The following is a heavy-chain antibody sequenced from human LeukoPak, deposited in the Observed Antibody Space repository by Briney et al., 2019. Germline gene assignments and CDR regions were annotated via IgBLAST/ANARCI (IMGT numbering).Heavy chain of an antibody. V-gene: IGHV1-3*01. Sequence: ASVKVSCKASGYTFTSYAMHWVRQAPGQRLEWMGWINAGNGNTKYSQKFQGRVTITRDTSAGTAYMELSSLRSEDTAVYYCASVKYSRGAFDIWGQGTMVTVSS. CDR3: ASVKYSRGAFDI. CDR2: INAGNGNT. CDR1: GYTFTSYA. D-gene: IGHD6-6*01. J-gene: IGHJ3*02.